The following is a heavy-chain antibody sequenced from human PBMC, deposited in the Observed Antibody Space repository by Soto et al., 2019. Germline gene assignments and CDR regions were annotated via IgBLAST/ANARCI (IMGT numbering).Heavy chain of an antibody. Sequence: QVQLQESGPGLVKPSETLSLTCTVSGGSISSYYWSWIRQPPGKGLEWIGYIYYSGSTNYNPSLXGXGXTXLDPSKNQFPLKLSSVTAADTAVYYCARRYGSCFDYWGQGTLVTVSS. CDR2: IYYSGST. CDR3: ARRYGSCFDY. CDR1: GGSISSYY. J-gene: IGHJ4*02. V-gene: IGHV4-59*08. D-gene: IGHD5-18*01.